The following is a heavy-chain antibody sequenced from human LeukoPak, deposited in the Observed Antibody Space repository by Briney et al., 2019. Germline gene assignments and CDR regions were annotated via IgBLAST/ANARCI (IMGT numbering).Heavy chain of an antibody. D-gene: IGHD5-18*01. CDR3: ARGYGRGYSYGRYFDY. CDR1: GGSFSGYY. V-gene: IGHV4-34*01. J-gene: IGHJ4*02. Sequence: SETLSLTCAVYGGSFSGYYWSWIRKPPGKGLEWIGEINHSGSTNYNPSLKSRVTISVDTSKNQFSLKLSSVTAADTAVYYCARGYGRGYSYGRYFDYWGQGTLVTVSS. CDR2: INHSGST.